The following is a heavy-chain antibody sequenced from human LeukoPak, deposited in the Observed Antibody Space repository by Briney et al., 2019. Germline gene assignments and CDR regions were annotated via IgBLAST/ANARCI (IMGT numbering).Heavy chain of an antibody. D-gene: IGHD3-3*01. CDR2: INHSGST. CDR1: GGSFSGYY. V-gene: IGHV4-34*01. CDR3: ARGGYDFWSGYRYYYYYMDV. J-gene: IGHJ6*03. Sequence: SETLSLTCAVYGGSFSGYYWTWIRQSPGKGLEWIGEINHSGSTNYNPSLKSRVTISVDTSKNQFSLKLSSVTAADTAVYYCARGGYDFWSGYRYYYYYMDVWGKGTTVTVSS.